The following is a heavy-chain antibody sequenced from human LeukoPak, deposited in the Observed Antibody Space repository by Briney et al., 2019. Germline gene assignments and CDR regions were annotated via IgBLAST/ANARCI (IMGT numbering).Heavy chain of an antibody. CDR3: ASPLGGSSWPKLPGY. CDR1: GYTFTSYA. J-gene: IGHJ4*02. V-gene: IGHV7-4-1*02. Sequence: ASVKVSCKASGYTFTSYAMNWVRQAPGQGLEWMGWINTNTGNPTCAQGFTGRFVFSLDTSVSTAYLQISSLKAEDTAVYYCASPLGGSSWPKLPGYWGQGTLVTVSS. CDR2: INTNTGNP. D-gene: IGHD6-13*01.